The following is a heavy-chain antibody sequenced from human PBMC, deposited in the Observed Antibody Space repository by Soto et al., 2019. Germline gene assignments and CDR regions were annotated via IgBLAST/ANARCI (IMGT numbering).Heavy chain of an antibody. Sequence: QVQLVQSGAEVKKPGASVKVSCKASGYTFTNFGISWVRQAPGQGLEWMGWISAYNGNTNYAQNFQGRVTMTTDTSTSTAYTELRSLSSDYTAVYYCARGGSPIDYWVQGTLVTVSS. CDR2: ISAYNGNT. D-gene: IGHD3-16*01. V-gene: IGHV1-18*01. CDR3: ARGGSPIDY. CDR1: GYTFTNFG. J-gene: IGHJ4*02.